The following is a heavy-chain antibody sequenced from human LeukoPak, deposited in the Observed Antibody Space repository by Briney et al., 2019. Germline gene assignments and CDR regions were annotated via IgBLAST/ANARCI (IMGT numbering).Heavy chain of an antibody. CDR3: ARDRVHLLWFGESPHDAFDI. J-gene: IGHJ3*02. CDR1: GFTFSSYS. D-gene: IGHD3-10*01. CDR2: ISSSSYI. Sequence: SGGSLRLSCAASGFTFSSYSMNWVRQAPGKGLEWVSFISSSSYIYYADSVKGRFNISRDNAKNSLYLQMNSLRAEDTAVYYCARDRVHLLWFGESPHDAFDIWGQGTMVTVSS. V-gene: IGHV3-21*01.